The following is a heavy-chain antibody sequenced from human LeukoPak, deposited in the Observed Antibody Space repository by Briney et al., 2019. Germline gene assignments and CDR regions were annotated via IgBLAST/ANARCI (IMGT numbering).Heavy chain of an antibody. CDR2: IYTGGST. D-gene: IGHD3-3*01. Sequence: SQTLSLTCTVSGGSISSGSYYWSWIRQPAGKGLEWIGRIYTGGSTNYNPSLKSRVTISVDTSKNQFSLKLSSVTAADTAEYYCARDQPYYDFWSGYFDYWGQGTLVTVSS. V-gene: IGHV4-61*02. J-gene: IGHJ4*02. CDR3: ARDQPYYDFWSGYFDY. CDR1: GGSISSGSYY.